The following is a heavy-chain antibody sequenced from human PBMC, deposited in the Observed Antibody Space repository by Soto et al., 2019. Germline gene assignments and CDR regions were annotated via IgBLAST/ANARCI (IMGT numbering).Heavy chain of an antibody. CDR2: ITWNSGTI. D-gene: IGHD3-10*01. CDR3: AKDHYVSAIYGMDV. CDR1: GFTIDDYA. V-gene: IGHV3-9*01. J-gene: IGHJ6*02. Sequence: EVQLVESGGGLVQPGRSLRLSCAASGFTIDDYAMHWVRQTPGKGLEWVSGITWNSGTIGYADSVKGRFTISRDNGKNSLYLQRNSLRPEDTALYYGAKDHYVSAIYGMDVWGQGTTVTVSS.